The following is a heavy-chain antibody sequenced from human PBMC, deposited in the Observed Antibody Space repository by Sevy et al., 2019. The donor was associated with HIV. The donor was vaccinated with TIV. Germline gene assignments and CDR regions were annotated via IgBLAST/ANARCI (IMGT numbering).Heavy chain of an antibody. Sequence: SETLSLTCAVSGGSFSGYFWNWIRQSPGKGLEWIGEINHTGSLKYNPSLKSRVTISVDASKSQLSLPLRSVTAADTAVYYCARGRQAYVVVVPSTVPFDYWGRGTLVTVSS. CDR1: GGSFSGYF. D-gene: IGHD2-2*01. CDR2: INHTGSL. V-gene: IGHV4-34*01. CDR3: ARGRQAYVVVVPSTVPFDY. J-gene: IGHJ4*02.